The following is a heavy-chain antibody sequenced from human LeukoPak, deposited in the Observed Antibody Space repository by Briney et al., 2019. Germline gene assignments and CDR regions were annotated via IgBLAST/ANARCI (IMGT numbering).Heavy chain of an antibody. CDR3: ARGLYSGYLDY. J-gene: IGHJ4*02. CDR2: INHSGST. V-gene: IGHV4-34*01. Sequence: SETLSLTCAVYGGSFSGYYWSWIRQPPGKGLEWTGEINHSGSTNYNPSLKSRVTISVDTSKNQFSLKLSSVTAADTAVYYCARGLYSGYLDYWGQGTLVTVSS. D-gene: IGHD1-26*01. CDR1: GGSFSGYY.